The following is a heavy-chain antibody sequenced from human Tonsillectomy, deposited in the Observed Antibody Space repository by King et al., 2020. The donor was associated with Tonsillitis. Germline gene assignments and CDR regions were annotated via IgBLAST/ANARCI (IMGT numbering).Heavy chain of an antibody. Sequence: QLQESGPGLVKPSQTLSLTCAVSGGSISSGGYSWSWIRQPPGQGLEWIGYIYYSGSTYYNPSLKSRVTISVDTSKNQFSLKLSSVTAADTAVYYCARAGDYCSSTSCSPLYYYYGMDVWGQGTTVTVSS. CDR3: ARAGDYCSSTSCSPLYYYYGMDV. J-gene: IGHJ6*02. CDR2: IYYSGST. CDR1: GGSISSGGYS. D-gene: IGHD2-2*01. V-gene: IGHV4-30-4*07.